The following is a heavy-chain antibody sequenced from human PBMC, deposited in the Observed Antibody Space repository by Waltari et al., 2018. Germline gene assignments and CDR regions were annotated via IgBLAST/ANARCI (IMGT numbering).Heavy chain of an antibody. Sequence: QVQLQESGPGLVKPSETLSLTCTVSGGSISSYYWSWIRQPPGKGLEWIGYIDYSGSTNYNPSLKSRVTISVDTSKNQFSLKLSSLRSEDTAVYYCARGGSNPLRGMYYMDVWGKGTTVTVSS. CDR3: ARGGSNPLRGMYYMDV. CDR2: IDYSGST. CDR1: GGSISSYY. J-gene: IGHJ6*03. V-gene: IGHV4-59*01. D-gene: IGHD3-10*01.